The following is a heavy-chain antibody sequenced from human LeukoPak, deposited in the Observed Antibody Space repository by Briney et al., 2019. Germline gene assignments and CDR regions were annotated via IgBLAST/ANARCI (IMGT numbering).Heavy chain of an antibody. CDR2: INPNSGGT. Sequence: ASVKVSCKASGYTFTDFYIHWVRQAPGQGLEWMGWINPNSGGTNYAQKFQGRVTMTRDTSISTAYMELSRLRSDDTAVYYCARARSIAARKSLDYWGQGTLVTVSS. CDR3: ARARSIAARKSLDY. D-gene: IGHD6-6*01. CDR1: GYTFTDFY. J-gene: IGHJ4*02. V-gene: IGHV1-2*02.